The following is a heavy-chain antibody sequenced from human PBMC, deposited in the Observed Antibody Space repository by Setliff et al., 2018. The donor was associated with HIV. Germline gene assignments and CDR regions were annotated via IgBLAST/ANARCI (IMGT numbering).Heavy chain of an antibody. CDR3: ARYCSSTTCYPRNFDY. Sequence: SETLSLTCTVSGGSISSSSNYWGWIRQAPGKGLEWIGNIYYSGSTYYNPSLKSRVTISVDTSKNQFSLKLRSVTAADTAVYYCARYCSSTTCYPRNFDYWGQGTLVTVPQ. J-gene: IGHJ4*02. CDR1: GGSISSSSNY. V-gene: IGHV4-39*01. D-gene: IGHD2-2*01. CDR2: IYYSGST.